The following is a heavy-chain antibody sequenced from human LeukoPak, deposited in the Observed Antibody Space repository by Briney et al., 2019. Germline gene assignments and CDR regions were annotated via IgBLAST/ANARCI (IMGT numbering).Heavy chain of an antibody. CDR2: IYHSGST. J-gene: IGHJ5*02. CDR3: ARGRRGWYSYNDWFDP. D-gene: IGHD5-18*01. Sequence: SETLSLTCTVSGYSISSGYYWGWIRQPPGKGLEWIGSIYHSGSTYYNPSLKSRVTISVDTSKNQFSLKLSSVTAADTAVYYCARGRRGWYSYNDWFDPWGQGTLVTVSS. CDR1: GYSISSGYY. V-gene: IGHV4-38-2*02.